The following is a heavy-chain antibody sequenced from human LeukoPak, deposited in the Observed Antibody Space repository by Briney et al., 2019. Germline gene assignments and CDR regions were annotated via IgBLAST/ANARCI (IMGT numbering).Heavy chain of an antibody. CDR2: INSDGSST. V-gene: IGHV3-74*01. CDR1: GFTFSSYW. D-gene: IGHD3-3*02. J-gene: IGHJ2*01. Sequence: GGSLRLSCAASGFTFSSYWMHWVRQAPGKGLVWVSRINSDGSSTSYADSVKGRFTISRDNAKNTLYMQMNSLRAEDTAVYYCAKPTLATFSYNWYFDLWGRGTLVTVSS. CDR3: AKPTLATFSYNWYFDL.